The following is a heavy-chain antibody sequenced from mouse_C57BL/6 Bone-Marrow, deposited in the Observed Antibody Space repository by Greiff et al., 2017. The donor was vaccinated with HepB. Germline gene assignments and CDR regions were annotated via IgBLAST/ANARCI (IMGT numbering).Heavy chain of an antibody. CDR1: GYTFTSYW. J-gene: IGHJ4*01. Sequence: QVQLQQPGAELVKPGASVKLSCKASGYTFTSYWMHWVKQRPGQGLEWIGMIHPNSGSTNYNEKFKRKATLTVDKSSSTAYMQLSSLTSEDSAVYSCACHYGSSYGNYAMDYWGQGTSVTVSS. CDR2: IHPNSGST. D-gene: IGHD1-1*01. CDR3: ACHYGSSYGNYAMDY. V-gene: IGHV1-64*01.